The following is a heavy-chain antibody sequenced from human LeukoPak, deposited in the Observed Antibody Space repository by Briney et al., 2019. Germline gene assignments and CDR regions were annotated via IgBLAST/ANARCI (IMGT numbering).Heavy chain of an antibody. CDR2: IYHSGST. D-gene: IGHD2-2*01. Sequence: SETLSLTCAVSGGSISSGGYSWSWIRQPPGKGLEWIGYIYHSGSTYYNPSLKSRVTISVDRSKNQFSLKLSSVTAADTAVYYCAREATDCSSTSCLNWFDPWGQGTLVTVSS. J-gene: IGHJ5*02. V-gene: IGHV4-30-2*01. CDR1: GGSISSGGYS. CDR3: AREATDCSSTSCLNWFDP.